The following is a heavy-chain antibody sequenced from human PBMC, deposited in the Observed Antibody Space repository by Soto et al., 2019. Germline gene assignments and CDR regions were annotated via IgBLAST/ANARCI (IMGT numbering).Heavy chain of an antibody. CDR1: GGTFNRYA. CDR3: ARSAITLFGVVSIPPHYYSEMDV. J-gene: IGHJ6*02. D-gene: IGHD3-3*01. CDR2: IIPMCGIG. Sequence: QVQLVQSGAEVKKPGSSVKVSCKASGGTFNRYAISWVRQAPGQGLEWMGGIIPMCGIGNDAQRFQGRVTITADESTGPAYMELSSLRPEDTGVYYCARSAITLFGVVSIPPHYYSEMDVWGQGTTVTVSS. V-gene: IGHV1-69*01.